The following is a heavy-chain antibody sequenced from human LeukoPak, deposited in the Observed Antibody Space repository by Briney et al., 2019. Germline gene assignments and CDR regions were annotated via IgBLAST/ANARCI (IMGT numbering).Heavy chain of an antibody. CDR1: GGTFSSYA. J-gene: IGHJ5*02. V-gene: IGHV1-69*05. D-gene: IGHD5-24*01. CDR3: ARRRSQMANHWFDP. CDR2: TIPIFGTA. Sequence: SVKVSCKASGGTFSSYAISWVRQAPGQGLEWMGGTIPIFGTANYAQKFQGRVTITTDESTSTAYMELSSLRSEDTAVYYCARRRSQMANHWFDPWGQGTLVTVSS.